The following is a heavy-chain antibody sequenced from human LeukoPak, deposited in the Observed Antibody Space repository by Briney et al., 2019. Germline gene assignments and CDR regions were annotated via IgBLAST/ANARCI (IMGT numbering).Heavy chain of an antibody. CDR1: GFIVSNYH. Sequence: GGSLRLSCAASGFIVSNYHMTWVRQAPGKGLDWVSVIYTGGDTFYADSVKGRFTISRDNSKNTVFLQMNSLRDEDPAVYYCARLGGYSSGWYHIDNWGQGTLVTVSS. V-gene: IGHV3-53*01. CDR3: ARLGGYSSGWYHIDN. CDR2: IYTGGDT. D-gene: IGHD6-19*01. J-gene: IGHJ4*02.